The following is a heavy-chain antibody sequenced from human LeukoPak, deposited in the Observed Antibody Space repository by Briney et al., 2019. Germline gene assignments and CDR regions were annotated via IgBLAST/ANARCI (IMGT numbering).Heavy chain of an antibody. CDR2: IGYDGSNE. Sequence: GGSLRLSCTASGFTFSNSGMHWVRQAPGKGLEWVAFIGYDGSNEFYVDSVKGRFTISRDNSMNTLNLQMSSLRPEDTAVYYCARSVAGITWFDPWGQGTLVTVSS. V-gene: IGHV3-30*02. J-gene: IGHJ5*02. D-gene: IGHD6-19*01. CDR3: ARSVAGITWFDP. CDR1: GFTFSNSG.